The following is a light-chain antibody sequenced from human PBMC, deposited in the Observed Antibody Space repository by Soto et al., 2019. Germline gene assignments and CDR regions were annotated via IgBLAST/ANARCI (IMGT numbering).Light chain of an antibody. J-gene: IGLJ2*01. CDR3: QTWGTGSWGV. V-gene: IGLV4-69*01. Sequence: QPVLTQPPSASASLGASVKLTCTLNGGLSSYTIAWHQQQPEKGPRYLMKLNSDGSHSKGDGIPDRLSGSSSGAERYLTISSLQSEDEADYYCQTWGTGSWGVFGGGTKVTVL. CDR2: LNSDGSH. CDR1: GGLSSYT.